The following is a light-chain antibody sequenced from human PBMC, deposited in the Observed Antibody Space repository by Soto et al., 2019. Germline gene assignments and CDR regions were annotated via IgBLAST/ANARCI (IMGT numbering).Light chain of an antibody. CDR2: GNN. CDR1: SSNIGGNT. Sequence: QSVLTQPPSASATPGQRVTISCSGSSSNIGGNTVNWYQQFPGTAPKLLMYGNNHRPSGVPDGFSGSKSGTSASLAISGLQSEDEDDYYCAAWDDSLSGDVFGTGTKVTVL. CDR3: AAWDDSLSGDV. J-gene: IGLJ1*01. V-gene: IGLV1-44*01.